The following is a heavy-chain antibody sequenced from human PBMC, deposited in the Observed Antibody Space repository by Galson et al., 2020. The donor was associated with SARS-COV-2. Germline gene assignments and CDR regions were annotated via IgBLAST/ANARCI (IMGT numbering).Heavy chain of an antibody. J-gene: IGHJ6*03. CDR2: IGTAGDT. Sequence: GESLKISCAASGFTFSSYDMHWVRQATGQGLEWVSAIGTAGDTYYPGSVTGRFTISRENAKNSLYLQMNSLRAGDTAVYYCARGSMVRGVFYYYYYYMDVWGKGTTVTVSS. CDR3: ARGSMVRGVFYYYYYYMDV. CDR1: GFTFSSYD. V-gene: IGHV3-13*01. D-gene: IGHD3-10*01.